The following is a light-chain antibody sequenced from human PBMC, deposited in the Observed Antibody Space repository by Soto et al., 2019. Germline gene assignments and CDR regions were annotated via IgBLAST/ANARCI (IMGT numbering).Light chain of an antibody. V-gene: IGLV2-14*03. CDR3: ASYSSSSLYV. J-gene: IGLJ1*01. CDR2: DVT. CDR1: SSDVGGSIY. Sequence: QSVLTQPASVSGSPGQSITISCTGTSSDVGGSIYVSWFQQHPGKAPRLMIYDVTSRPSGVSNRFSGSKSGNTASLTISGLQAEDEADYYCASYSSSSLYVFGTGTKATVL.